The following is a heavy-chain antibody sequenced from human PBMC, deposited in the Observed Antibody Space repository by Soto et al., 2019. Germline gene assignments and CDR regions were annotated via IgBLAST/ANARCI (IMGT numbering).Heavy chain of an antibody. D-gene: IGHD2-21*01. CDR1: GFTFSSYS. CDR2: ISSSSSYI. V-gene: IGHV3-21*01. J-gene: IGHJ3*02. Sequence: EVQLVESGGGLVKPGGSLRLSCAASGFTFSSYSMNWVRQAPGKGLEWVSSISSSSSYIYYADSVKGRFTISRDNAKNSLYRQMNTLRAEDTAVYYCARAPIALQNAFDIWGQGTMVTVSS. CDR3: ARAPIALQNAFDI.